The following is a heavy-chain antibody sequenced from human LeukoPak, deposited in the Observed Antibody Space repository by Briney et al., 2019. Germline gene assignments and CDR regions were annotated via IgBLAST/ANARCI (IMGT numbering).Heavy chain of an antibody. CDR1: GFTFSSYA. CDR3: ARGGYSVSAFDP. D-gene: IGHD5-18*01. V-gene: IGHV3-64*01. CDR2: ISSNGGST. Sequence: GGSLRLSCAASGFTFSSYAMHWVRQAPGKGLEYVSAISSNGGSTYYANSVKGRFTISRDNSKNTLYLQIGSLRAEDMAVYYCARGGYSVSAFDPWGQGTLVTVSS. J-gene: IGHJ5*02.